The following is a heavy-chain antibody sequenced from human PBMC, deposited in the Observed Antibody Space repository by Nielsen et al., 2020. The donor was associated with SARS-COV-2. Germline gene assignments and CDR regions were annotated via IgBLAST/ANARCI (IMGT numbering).Heavy chain of an antibody. J-gene: IGHJ4*02. CDR3: ARSSTMVRGGFYY. V-gene: IGHV4-59*01. CDR2: FYYNGST. CDR1: GGSISTYH. D-gene: IGHD3-10*01. Sequence: SETLSLTFTLSGGSISTYHWNWIRQPPGKGLEGIGYFYYNGSTYSNHSLRSRVSISVDTSTIQFSMRLNSVTAADTAVYYCARSSTMVRGGFYYWGQGALVTVSS.